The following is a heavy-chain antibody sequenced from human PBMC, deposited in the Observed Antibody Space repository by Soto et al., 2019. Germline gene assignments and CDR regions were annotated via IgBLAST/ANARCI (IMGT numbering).Heavy chain of an antibody. CDR3: ARGERYYYDTSGYFGFDY. V-gene: IGHV1-3*01. D-gene: IGHD3-22*01. Sequence: ASLKVSCKASGYTFTNYAIHWVRQAPGQRLEWMGWINAGNGNTKYSQKFQGRVTITRDTSASTAYMELSSLRSEDTAVYYCARGERYYYDTSGYFGFDYWRQGTLVTVSS. CDR2: INAGNGNT. CDR1: GYTFTNYA. J-gene: IGHJ4*02.